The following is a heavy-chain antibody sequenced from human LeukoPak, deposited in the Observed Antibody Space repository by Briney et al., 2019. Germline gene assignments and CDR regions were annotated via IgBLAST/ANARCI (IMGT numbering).Heavy chain of an antibody. CDR1: GYSIRGANY. Sequence: KPSETLSLTCNVSGYSIRGANYWGWIRQTPQKGLQWIGSFHLRGNTFYNPSLKSRVSISVDTSKNQFSLNLKSMTAADSAVYYCVRVGGQNVEDYHYFGMDVWGHGTTVTVSS. CDR3: VRVGGQNVEDYHYFGMDV. CDR2: FHLRGNT. V-gene: IGHV4-38-2*02. D-gene: IGHD2/OR15-2a*01. J-gene: IGHJ6*02.